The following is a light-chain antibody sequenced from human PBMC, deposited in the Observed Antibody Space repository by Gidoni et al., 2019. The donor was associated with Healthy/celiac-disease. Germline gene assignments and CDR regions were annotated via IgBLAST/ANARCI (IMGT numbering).Light chain of an antibody. V-gene: IGKV3-11*01. CDR1: QSVSSY. CDR2: DAA. CDR3: QQRSNGPLT. Sequence: EIVLTQSPATLSLSPGERATLSCRASQSVSSYLAWYQQKPGQAPRLLIYDAANRATGIPARFSGSGSGTDFTLTISSLGPEDFAVYYCQQRSNGPLTFGGXTKVEIK. J-gene: IGKJ4*01.